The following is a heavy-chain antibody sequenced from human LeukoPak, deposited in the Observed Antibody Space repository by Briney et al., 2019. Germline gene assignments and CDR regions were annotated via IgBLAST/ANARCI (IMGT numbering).Heavy chain of an antibody. D-gene: IGHD3-16*02. CDR2: IYYSGST. CDR3: ARGIREYVWGSYRPCPFDY. V-gene: IGHV4-39*07. CDR1: GGSISSSSYY. Sequence: SETLSLTCTVSGGSISSSSYYWGWIRQPPGKGLEWIGSIYYSGSTYYNPSLKSRVTISVDTSKNQFSLKLSSVTAADTAVYYCARGIREYVWGSYRPCPFDYWGQGTLVTVSS. J-gene: IGHJ4*02.